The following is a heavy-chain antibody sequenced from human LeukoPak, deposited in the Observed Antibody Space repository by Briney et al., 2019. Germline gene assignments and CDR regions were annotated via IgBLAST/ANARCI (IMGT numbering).Heavy chain of an antibody. J-gene: IGHJ4*02. D-gene: IGHD2-15*01. CDR1: GFTLRSYT. V-gene: IGHV3-21*04. CDR2: IGISSNKI. CDR3: ATLGRNYFDS. Sequence: GGSLRLSCAASGFTLRSYTMNWVRQAPGKGLEWVSSIGISSNKIYYTDSVKGRFTISRDYAKNSLYLQMNSLRAEDTAVYYCATLGRNYFDSWGQGTLVTVSS.